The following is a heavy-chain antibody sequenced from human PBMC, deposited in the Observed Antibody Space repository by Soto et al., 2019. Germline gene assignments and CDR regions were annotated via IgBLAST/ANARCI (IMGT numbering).Heavy chain of an antibody. D-gene: IGHD5-18*01. J-gene: IGHJ4*02. V-gene: IGHV1-8*01. Sequence: ASVKVSCKTSGYTFGSYDINWVRQAAGQGLEWMGWMNPKSGNTGYAQKFQGRVTMTRDTSISTAYMDLSSLTAADTAVYYCARDNGYSYGYTLDHWGQGTLVTVSS. CDR3: ARDNGYSYGYTLDH. CDR2: MNPKSGNT. CDR1: GYTFGSYD.